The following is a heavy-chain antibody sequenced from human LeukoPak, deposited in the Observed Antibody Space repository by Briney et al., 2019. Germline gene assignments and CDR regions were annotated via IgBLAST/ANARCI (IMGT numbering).Heavy chain of an antibody. J-gene: IGHJ4*02. CDR3: ARRSKNGYFLDS. CDR2: TFSSGAT. CDR1: GTSMSGYY. V-gene: IGHV4-4*09. Sequence: KASETLSLTCIVSGTSMSGYYWTWIRQPPGKGLEWIGHTFSSGATTYNPSLKSRVTISVDTSRSQFSLNLSSVPAADTAVYSCARRSKNGYFLDSWGQGILVTVSS. D-gene: IGHD5-24*01.